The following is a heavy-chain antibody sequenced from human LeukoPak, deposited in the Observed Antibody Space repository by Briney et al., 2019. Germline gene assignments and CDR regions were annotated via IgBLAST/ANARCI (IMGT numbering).Heavy chain of an antibody. CDR1: GFTFSRYS. V-gene: IGHV3-21*01. CDR3: ARDDSSSWSQGAFDI. Sequence: GGSLRLSCAASGFTFSRYSMNWVRQAPGKGLEWVSSISSSSSYIYYADSVKGRFTISRDNAKNSLYLQMNSLRAEDTAVYYCARDDSSSWSQGAFDIWGQGTMVTVSS. J-gene: IGHJ3*02. D-gene: IGHD6-13*01. CDR2: ISSSSSYI.